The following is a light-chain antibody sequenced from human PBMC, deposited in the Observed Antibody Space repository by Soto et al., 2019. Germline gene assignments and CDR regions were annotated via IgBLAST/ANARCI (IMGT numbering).Light chain of an antibody. CDR1: QSISSW. V-gene: IGKV1-5*01. CDR3: QQFNSYWT. Sequence: DIQMTQSPSTLSASVGDRVTITCRASQSISSWLAWYQQKPGKAPKLLIYDASSLESGVPSRFSGSGSGTEFTLTISSLQPDDIATYYCQQFNSYWTFGQGTKVDI. J-gene: IGKJ1*01. CDR2: DAS.